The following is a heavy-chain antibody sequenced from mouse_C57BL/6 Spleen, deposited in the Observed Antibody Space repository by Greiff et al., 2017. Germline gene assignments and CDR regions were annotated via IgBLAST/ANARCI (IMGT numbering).Heavy chain of an antibody. CDR1: GFTFSDYY. CDR2: ISNGGGST. J-gene: IGHJ4*01. D-gene: IGHD2-5*01. CDR3: ARPYSKGDYYAMDY. V-gene: IGHV5-12*01. Sequence: EVQLVEPGGGLVQPGGSLKLSCAASGFTFSDYYMYWVRQTPEQRLEWVAYISNGGGSTYYPDTVKGRFTISRDKATNTLYLQMSRLKSEDTAMYYCARPYSKGDYYAMDYWGQGTSVTVSS.